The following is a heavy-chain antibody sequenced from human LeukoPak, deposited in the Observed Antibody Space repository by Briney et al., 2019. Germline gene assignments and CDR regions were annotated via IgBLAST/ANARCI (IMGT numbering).Heavy chain of an antibody. Sequence: GGSLRLSCAASGFTFSSYWMHWVRQAPGKGLVWVSRFNSDGSNTRYADSVKGRFTISRDNAKNSLYLQMNSLRAEDTALYYCARDLPTANWFDPWGQGTLVTVSS. D-gene: IGHD2-21*02. J-gene: IGHJ5*02. V-gene: IGHV3-74*01. CDR3: ARDLPTANWFDP. CDR2: FNSDGSNT. CDR1: GFTFSSYW.